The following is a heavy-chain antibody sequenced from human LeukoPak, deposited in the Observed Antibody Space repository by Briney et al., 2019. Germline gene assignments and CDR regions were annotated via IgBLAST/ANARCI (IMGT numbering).Heavy chain of an antibody. D-gene: IGHD6-19*01. V-gene: IGHV4-30-2*01. Sequence: SETLSLTCTVSGGSISSGGYYWSWIRQPPGKGLEWIGYIYHSGSTYYNPSLKSRVTISVDRSKNQFSLKLSSVTAADTAVYYCARVYSSGSRAFQHWGQGTLVTVSS. CDR3: ARVYSSGSRAFQH. CDR1: GGSISSGGYY. J-gene: IGHJ1*01. CDR2: IYHSGST.